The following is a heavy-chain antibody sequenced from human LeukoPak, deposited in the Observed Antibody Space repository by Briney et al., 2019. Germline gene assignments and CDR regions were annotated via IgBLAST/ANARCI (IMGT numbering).Heavy chain of an antibody. CDR3: ARAWGEDIAARPYYFDY. CDR1: GYTFSNYA. V-gene: IGHV1-18*01. Sequence: ASVKVSCKASGYTFSNYAIGWVRQAPGQGLEWMGWISAYNGNTNYAPKLQGRVTMTTDTSTSAAYMELRSLRSDDTAVYYCARAWGEDIAARPYYFDYWGQGSLVTVSS. CDR2: ISAYNGNT. D-gene: IGHD6-6*01. J-gene: IGHJ4*02.